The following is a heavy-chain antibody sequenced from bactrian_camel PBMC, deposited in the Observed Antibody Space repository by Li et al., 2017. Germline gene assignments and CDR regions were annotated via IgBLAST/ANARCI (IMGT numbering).Heavy chain of an antibody. D-gene: IGHD1*01. J-gene: IGHJ4*01. Sequence: HVQLVESGGGSVQTGRSLRLSCVVSGYTDGWYTLGWFRQASGKERERVAAIDVDGSTTYADSVKGRFTISKDRAENTLYLQMGSLKPEDTAMYYCAADAHPTWCVSTLRFGYQGQGTQVTVS. CDR2: IDVDGST. V-gene: IGHV3S55*01. CDR1: GYTDGWYT.